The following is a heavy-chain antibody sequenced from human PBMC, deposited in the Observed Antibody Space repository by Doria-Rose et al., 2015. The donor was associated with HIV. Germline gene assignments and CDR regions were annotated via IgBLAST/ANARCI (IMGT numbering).Heavy chain of an antibody. CDR2: IFSDDER. Sequence: QITLKESGPVLVKPTETITLTCTVSGVSLSSPGMGVSWIRQPPGKALEWLANIFSDDERSYKTSLKSRLTISRGTSKSQVVLTMTDMDPADTATYYCARIKSSGWYHKYYFDFWGQGTLVIVSA. CDR3: ARIKSSGWYHKYYFDF. V-gene: IGHV2-26*01. CDR1: GVSLSSPGMG. D-gene: IGHD6-13*01. J-gene: IGHJ4*02.